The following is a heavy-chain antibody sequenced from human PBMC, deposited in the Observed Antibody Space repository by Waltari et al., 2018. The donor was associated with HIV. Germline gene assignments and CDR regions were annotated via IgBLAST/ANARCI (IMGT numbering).Heavy chain of an antibody. J-gene: IGHJ6*02. CDR2: IKQDGSEK. D-gene: IGHD5-12*01. V-gene: IGHV3-7*03. CDR3: ARDLLEMATIKGYYYYYGMDV. CDR1: GFTFSSYW. Sequence: EVQLVESGGGLVQPGGSLRLSCAASGFTFSSYWMSWVRQAPGKGLEWVANIKQDGSEKYYVDSVKGRFTISRDNAKNSLYLQMNSLRAEDTAVYYCARDLLEMATIKGYYYYYGMDVWGQGTTVTVSS.